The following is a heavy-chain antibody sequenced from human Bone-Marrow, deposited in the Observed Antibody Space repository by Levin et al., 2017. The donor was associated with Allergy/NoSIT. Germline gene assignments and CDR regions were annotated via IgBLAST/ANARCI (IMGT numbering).Heavy chain of an antibody. J-gene: IGHJ4*02. CDR2: ISGTGDLT. CDR3: AKDGTTPWYRVCDS. V-gene: IGHV3-23*01. CDR1: GFTFDEFA. Sequence: PSGGSLRLSCATSGFTFDEFAMTWVRQTPGKGLEWVSAISGTGDLTYYADSVKGRFTISRDNSKNTLFLQMNSLRPNDTAIYYCAKDGTTPWYRVCDSWGQGTLVSVS. D-gene: IGHD1-14*01.